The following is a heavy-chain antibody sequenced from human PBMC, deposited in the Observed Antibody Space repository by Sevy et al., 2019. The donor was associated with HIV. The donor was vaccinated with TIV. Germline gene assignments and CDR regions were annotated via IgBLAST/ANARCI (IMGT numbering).Heavy chain of an antibody. CDR3: ARDIWIVSGPGFSSGMDV. CDR1: GFTFSSYS. J-gene: IGHJ6*02. D-gene: IGHD2-15*01. CDR2: ISSSSSYI. Sequence: GGSLRLSRAASGFTFSSYSMNWVRQAPGKGLEWVSSISSSSSYIYYADSVKGRFTISRDNAKNSLYLQMNSLRAEDTAVYYCARDIWIVSGPGFSSGMDVWGQGTTVTVSS. V-gene: IGHV3-21*01.